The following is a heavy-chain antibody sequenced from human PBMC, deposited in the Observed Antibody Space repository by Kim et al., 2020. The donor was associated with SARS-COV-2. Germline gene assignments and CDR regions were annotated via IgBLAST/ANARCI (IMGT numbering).Heavy chain of an antibody. CDR2: IYYSGST. D-gene: IGHD3-22*01. J-gene: IGHJ5*02. V-gene: IGHV4-39*01. Sequence: SETLSLTCTVSGGSISSSSYYWGWIRQPPGKGLEWIGSIYYSGSTYYNPSLKSRVTISVDTSKNQFSLKLSSVTAADTAVYYCARHNPVPNYYDSSGYGSHWFDPWGQGTLVTVSS. CDR1: GGSISSSSYY. CDR3: ARHNPVPNYYDSSGYGSHWFDP.